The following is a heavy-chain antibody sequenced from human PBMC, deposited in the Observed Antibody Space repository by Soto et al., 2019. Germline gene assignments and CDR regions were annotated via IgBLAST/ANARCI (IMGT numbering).Heavy chain of an antibody. CDR3: ARDASTSYPFYYYYYYGMDV. CDR2: IWYDGSNK. D-gene: IGHD2-2*01. V-gene: IGHV3-33*01. J-gene: IGHJ6*02. Sequence: GGSLRLSCAASGFTFSSYGMHWVRQAPGKGLEWVAVIWYDGSNKYYADSVKGRFTISRDNSKNTLYLQMNSLRAEDTAVYYCARDASTSYPFYYYYYYGMDVWGQGTSVTVSS. CDR1: GFTFSSYG.